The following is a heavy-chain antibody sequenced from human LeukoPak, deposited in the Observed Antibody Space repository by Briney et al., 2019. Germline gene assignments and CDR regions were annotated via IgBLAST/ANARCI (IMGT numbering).Heavy chain of an antibody. CDR1: GFTFTSYD. CDR2: MNPNNGNT. CDR3: VRYGEGVAISVNYWFDP. D-gene: IGHD3-10*01. Sequence: GASVKVSCKASGFTFTSYDINWVRQASGQGLEWMGWMNPNNGNTGYAQKFQGRVTMTRDTSISTAYMELRGLRSEDTAVYYCVRYGEGVAISVNYWFDPWGQGTLVTVSS. V-gene: IGHV1-8*01. J-gene: IGHJ5*02.